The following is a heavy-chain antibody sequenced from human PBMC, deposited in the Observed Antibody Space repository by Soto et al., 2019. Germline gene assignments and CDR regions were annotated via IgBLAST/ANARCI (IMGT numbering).Heavy chain of an antibody. CDR2: INSDGSST. D-gene: IGHD6-19*01. CDR3: VVVAGGAGRYFDY. J-gene: IGHJ4*02. Sequence: GGSLRLSCAASGFTFSSYWMHWVRQAPGKGLVWVSRINSDGSSTSYADSVKGRFTISRDNAKNTLYLQMNSLRAEDTAVYYCVVVAGGAGRYFDYWGQGTLVTVSS. CDR1: GFTFSSYW. V-gene: IGHV3-74*01.